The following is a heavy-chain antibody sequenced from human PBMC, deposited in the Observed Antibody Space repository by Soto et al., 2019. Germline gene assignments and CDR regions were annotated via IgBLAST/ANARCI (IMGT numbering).Heavy chain of an antibody. D-gene: IGHD2-15*01. V-gene: IGHV3-7*01. J-gene: IGHJ4*02. CDR2: IKEDGSDK. CDR1: GFTFRSYW. CDR3: ARDPLRYCGGDTCYFEFDY. Sequence: GGSLRLSCAASGFTFRSYWMSWVRQTPGKRLEWVASIKEDGSDKYYLDSVKGRFSISRDNAKNSLFLQMNSLRDEDTAVYYCARDPLRYCGGDTCYFEFDYWGRGTLVTVSS.